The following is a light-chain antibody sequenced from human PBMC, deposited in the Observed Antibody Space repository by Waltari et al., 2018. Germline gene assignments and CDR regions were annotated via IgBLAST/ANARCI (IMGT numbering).Light chain of an antibody. V-gene: IGLV3-25*03. J-gene: IGLJ1*01. CDR2: KDS. Sequence: SYELAQPPSVSVSPGQTARITCSGDALSNQYAYWYQQKPGQAPVVVMYKDSERPSGFPERFSGSSSGKTVTLTISGVQAEDEADYHCQSADSSGTYVFGTGTKVTVL. CDR1: ALSNQY. CDR3: QSADSSGTYV.